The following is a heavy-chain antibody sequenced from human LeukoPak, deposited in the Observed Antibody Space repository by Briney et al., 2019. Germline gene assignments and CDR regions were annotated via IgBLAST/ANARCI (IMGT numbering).Heavy chain of an antibody. CDR3: ASRYSSGWYAF. Sequence: GGSLRHSCAASGFVVSSNYMSWVRQTPGKGLEWVSATSGGGSTSYADSVKGRFTISRDNSKNTLYLQMNSLRAEDTAVYYCASRYSSGWYAFWGQGTLVTVSS. V-gene: IGHV3-53*01. D-gene: IGHD6-19*01. CDR2: TSGGGST. J-gene: IGHJ4*02. CDR1: GFVVSSNY.